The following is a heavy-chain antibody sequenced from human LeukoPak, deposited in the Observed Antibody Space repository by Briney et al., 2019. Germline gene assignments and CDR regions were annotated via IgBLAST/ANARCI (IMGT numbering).Heavy chain of an antibody. CDR3: GRVVGSSWYCFDS. Sequence: SETLSLTCAVSGYSISSGYYWGWIRQPPGKGLEWIGIIYHSGGTYYNPSLKSRVTISVDTSKNHFSLKLSSVTAADTAVYYCGRVVGSSWYCFDSWGQGTLVSVSS. CDR1: GYSISSGYY. D-gene: IGHD6-13*01. CDR2: IYHSGGT. J-gene: IGHJ4*02. V-gene: IGHV4-38-2*01.